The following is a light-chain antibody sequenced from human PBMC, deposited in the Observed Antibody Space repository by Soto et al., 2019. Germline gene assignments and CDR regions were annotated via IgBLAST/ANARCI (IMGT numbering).Light chain of an antibody. CDR1: SSDVGGYNY. J-gene: IGLJ1*01. V-gene: IGLV2-14*01. Sequence: QSVLTQPASVSGSPGQSSTISCTGTSSDVGGYNYVSWYQQHPGKPPKLMIYDVSNRPSGVSNRFSGSKSGNTASLTISGLQAEDEADYYCSSYTSSSTYVFGTGTKLTVL. CDR3: SSYTSSSTYV. CDR2: DVS.